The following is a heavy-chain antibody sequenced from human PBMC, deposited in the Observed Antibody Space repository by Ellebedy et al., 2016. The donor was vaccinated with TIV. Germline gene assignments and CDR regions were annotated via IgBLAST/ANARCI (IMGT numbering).Heavy chain of an antibody. CDR2: IYYSGST. Sequence: SETLSLXCTVSGGSISSGGYYWSWIRQHPGKGLEWIGYIYYSGSTYYNPSLKSRVTISVDTSKNQFSLKLSSVTAADTAVYYCARGRGYYENNWFDPWGQGTLVTVSS. V-gene: IGHV4-31*03. D-gene: IGHD1-26*01. J-gene: IGHJ5*02. CDR3: ARGRGYYENNWFDP. CDR1: GGSISSGGYY.